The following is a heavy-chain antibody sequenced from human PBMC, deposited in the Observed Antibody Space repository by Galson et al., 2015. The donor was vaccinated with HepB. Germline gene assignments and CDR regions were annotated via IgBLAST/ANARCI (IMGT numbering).Heavy chain of an antibody. CDR2: ISYSGST. CDR3: TRHNSGFYYFDY. Sequence: SETLSLTCTVSDGSIGSSSYYWGWIRQPPGRGLEWIGSISYSGSTYYTPSLKSRVTISVDTSKNQFSLKLSSLTAADTALYYCTRHNSGFYYFDYWGQGTLVTVSS. J-gene: IGHJ4*02. CDR1: DGSIGSSSYY. V-gene: IGHV4-39*01. D-gene: IGHD6-19*01.